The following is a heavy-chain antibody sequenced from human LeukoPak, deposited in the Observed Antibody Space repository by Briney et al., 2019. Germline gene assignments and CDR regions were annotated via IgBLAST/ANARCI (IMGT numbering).Heavy chain of an antibody. CDR1: GGSISSSNW. J-gene: IGHJ4*02. V-gene: IGHV4-4*02. CDR3: ASVGSVQGNDY. Sequence: PSETLTLTCAVSGGSISSSNWWSWVRQPPGKGLEWIGEIYHSGSTDYNPSLKSRVTISVDKSKNQFSLKLSSVTAADTAVYYCASVGSVQGNDYWGQGTLVTVSS. CDR2: IYHSGST. D-gene: IGHD2-2*03.